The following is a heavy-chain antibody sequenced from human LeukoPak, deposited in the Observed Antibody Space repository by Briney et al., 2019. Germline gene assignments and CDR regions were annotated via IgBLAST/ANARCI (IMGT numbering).Heavy chain of an antibody. CDR2: ISWNSGSI. V-gene: IGHV3-9*01. Sequence: HPGGSLRLSCAASGFTFDDYAMHWVRQAPGKGLEWVLGISWNSGSIGNAVSVKGRFTICRDNAKNSLYLQMNSLRAEDTALYYCAKAIRRSYYYYGMDVGGQGTTVTVS. J-gene: IGHJ6*02. CDR1: GFTFDDYA. CDR3: AKAIRRSYYYYGMDV.